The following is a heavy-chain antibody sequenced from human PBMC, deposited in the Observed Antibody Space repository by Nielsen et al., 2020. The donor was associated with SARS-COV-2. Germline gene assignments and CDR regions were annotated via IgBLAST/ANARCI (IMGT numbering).Heavy chain of an antibody. Sequence: GSLRLSCATSGFTFSNYAMSWVRQAPGKGLEWVSVISGSGGTTAYAGSVKGRFTISRDNSKNTLFLQMNSLRAEDTAVYYCAKVRDTSMITVGRDFDYWGQGTLVTVSS. V-gene: IGHV3-23*01. CDR3: AKVRDTSMITVGRDFDY. J-gene: IGHJ4*02. D-gene: IGHD5-18*01. CDR1: GFTFSNYA. CDR2: ISGSGGTT.